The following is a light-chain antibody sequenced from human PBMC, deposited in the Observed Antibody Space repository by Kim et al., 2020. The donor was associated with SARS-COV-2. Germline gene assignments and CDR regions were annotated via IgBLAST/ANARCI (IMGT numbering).Light chain of an antibody. CDR1: QSVTSNY. Sequence: PGERATLSCRASQSVTSNYLAWYQQKLGQAPRLLIYGASSRATDIADRFSGSGSGTDFTLTISRLEPEDFAVYYCQQYATSPALTFGGGTKVDIK. CDR2: GAS. J-gene: IGKJ4*01. CDR3: QQYATSPALT. V-gene: IGKV3-20*01.